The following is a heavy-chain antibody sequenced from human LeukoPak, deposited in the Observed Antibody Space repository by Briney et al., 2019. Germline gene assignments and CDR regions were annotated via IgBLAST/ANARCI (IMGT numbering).Heavy chain of an antibody. J-gene: IGHJ4*02. CDR2: ISYDGSNK. CDR1: GFTFSTYW. Sequence: GGSLRLSCVASGFTFSTYWLSWVRQAPGKGLEWVTLISYDGSNKYYADSVKGRFTISRDNSKNTLYLQMNSLRAEDTAVYYCAKDYRPHDFWSGLVGYWGQGTLVTVSS. CDR3: AKDYRPHDFWSGLVGY. V-gene: IGHV3-30*18. D-gene: IGHD3-3*01.